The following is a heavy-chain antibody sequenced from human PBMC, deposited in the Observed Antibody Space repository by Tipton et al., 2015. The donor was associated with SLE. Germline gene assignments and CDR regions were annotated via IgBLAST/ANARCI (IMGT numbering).Heavy chain of an antibody. D-gene: IGHD5-24*01. CDR3: ARPRERHYNGAFDI. V-gene: IGHV4-59*01. Sequence: TLSLTCTVSGGSISSYYWSWIRQPPGKGLEWIGYIHYSGTTNYNPSLKSRVTMSVDTSKNQFSLNLRSVTAADTDMFYCARPRERHYNGAFDIWGQGTMVILSS. CDR1: GGSISSYY. CDR2: IHYSGTT. J-gene: IGHJ3*02.